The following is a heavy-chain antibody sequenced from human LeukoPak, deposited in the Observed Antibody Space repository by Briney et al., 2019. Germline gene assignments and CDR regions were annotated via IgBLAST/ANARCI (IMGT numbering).Heavy chain of an antibody. D-gene: IGHD6-19*01. CDR3: IGRGGWPGY. Sequence: GGSLRLSCAASGFTFSSYWMHWVRQAPGKGLVWFSRIASDGSTVYADSVKGRFTISIDNDKDTVYLQMNSLRVEETAVYYCIGRGGWPGYWGQGTLVTVSS. CDR1: GFTFSSYW. V-gene: IGHV3-74*01. J-gene: IGHJ4*02. CDR2: IASDGST.